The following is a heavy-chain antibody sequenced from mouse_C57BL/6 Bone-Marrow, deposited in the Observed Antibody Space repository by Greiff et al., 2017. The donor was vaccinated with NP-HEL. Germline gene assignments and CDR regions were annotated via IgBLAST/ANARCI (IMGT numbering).Heavy chain of an antibody. Sequence: EVKLVESGGGLVKPGGSLKLSCAASGFTFSSYAMSWVRQTPEKRLEWVATISDGGSYTYYPDNVKGRFTISRDNAKNNLYLQISHLKSENTAMYYCSRELGLFDYWGQGTTLTVSS. J-gene: IGHJ2*01. CDR2: ISDGGSYT. CDR1: GFTFSSYA. CDR3: SRELGLFDY. V-gene: IGHV5-4*01.